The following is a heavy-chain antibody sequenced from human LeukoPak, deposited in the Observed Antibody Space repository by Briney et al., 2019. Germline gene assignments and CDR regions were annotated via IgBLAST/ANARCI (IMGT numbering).Heavy chain of an antibody. J-gene: IGHJ4*02. Sequence: SQTLSLTFTVSGGSISSGDYYWSWIRQPPGKGLEWIGYIYYSGGTYYNRSLKNRITISVDTSKNQFSLTLSSVTAADTAVYYCARVSCSGGSCCSFDYWGQGTLVTVSS. V-gene: IGHV4-30-4*01. CDR3: ARVSCSGGSCCSFDY. CDR1: GGSISSGDYY. D-gene: IGHD2-15*01. CDR2: IYYSGGT.